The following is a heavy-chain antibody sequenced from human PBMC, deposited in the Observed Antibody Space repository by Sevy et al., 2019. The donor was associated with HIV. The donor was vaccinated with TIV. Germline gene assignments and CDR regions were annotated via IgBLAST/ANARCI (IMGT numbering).Heavy chain of an antibody. D-gene: IGHD3-9*01. CDR3: ARVTGPFGWSDP. CDR2: IYYSGNT. J-gene: IGHJ5*02. CDR1: GGSITNPDYN. V-gene: IGHV4-30-4*01. Sequence: SETLSLTCSVSGGSITNPDYNWSWIRQPPGKGLEWIGYIYYSGNTYYSPSLKSRVLLSIDQSKNQFSLSVNSVTSADTAVYYCARVTGPFGWSDPWGQGTLVTVSS.